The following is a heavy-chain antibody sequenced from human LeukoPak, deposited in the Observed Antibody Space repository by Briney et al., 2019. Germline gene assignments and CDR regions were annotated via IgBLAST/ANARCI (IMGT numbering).Heavy chain of an antibody. D-gene: IGHD4-17*01. J-gene: IGHJ4*02. V-gene: IGHV3-30*04. CDR1: GFTFSSYA. Sequence: GRSLRLSCAASGFTFSSYAMHWVRQAPGKGLEWVAVISYDGSNKYYADSVKGQFTISRDNSKNTLYLQMNSLRAEDTAVYYCANGDYIYWGQGTLVTVSS. CDR2: ISYDGSNK. CDR3: ANGDYIY.